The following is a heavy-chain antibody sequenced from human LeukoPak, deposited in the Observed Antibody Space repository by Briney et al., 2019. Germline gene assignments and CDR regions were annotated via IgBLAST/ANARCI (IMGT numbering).Heavy chain of an antibody. CDR3: AKDVNVGGDYFDY. V-gene: IGHV3-30*02. J-gene: IGHJ4*02. CDR1: GFTFRNYG. CDR2: IRYDGSIK. D-gene: IGHD3-10*01. Sequence: PGGSLRLSCAASGFTFRNYGMHWVRLAPGKGLEWVAFIRYDGSIKYYVDSVKGRFTVSRDNSKNTLYLQMNSQRAEDTAVYYCAKDVNVGGDYFDYWGQGTLVTVSS.